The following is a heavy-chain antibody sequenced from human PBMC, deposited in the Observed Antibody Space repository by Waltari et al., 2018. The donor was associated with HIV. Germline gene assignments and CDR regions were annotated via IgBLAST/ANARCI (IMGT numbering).Heavy chain of an antibody. V-gene: IGHV4-4*02. Sequence: LSLTCAVSGGSISSSNWWSWVRQPPGKGLEWIGEIYHSGSTNYNPSLKSRVTISVDKSKNQFSLKLSSVTAADTAVYYCARRITMVRGVIITYYFDYWGQGTLVTVSS. J-gene: IGHJ4*02. CDR3: ARRITMVRGVIITYYFDY. CDR2: IYHSGST. CDR1: GGSISSSNW. D-gene: IGHD3-10*01.